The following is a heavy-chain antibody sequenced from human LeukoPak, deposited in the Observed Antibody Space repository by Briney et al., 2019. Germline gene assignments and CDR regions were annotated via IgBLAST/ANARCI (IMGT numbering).Heavy chain of an antibody. V-gene: IGHV3-21*01. J-gene: IGHJ6*02. Sequence: PGGSLRLSCAASGFTSSSYSMNWVRQAPGKGLEWVSSISSSSSYIYYADSVKGRFTTSRDNAKNSLYLQMNSLRAEDTAVYYCARDHPQDSSGYYYYYYGMDVWGQGTTVTVSS. CDR1: GFTSSSYS. CDR2: ISSSSSYI. D-gene: IGHD3-22*01. CDR3: ARDHPQDSSGYYYYYYGMDV.